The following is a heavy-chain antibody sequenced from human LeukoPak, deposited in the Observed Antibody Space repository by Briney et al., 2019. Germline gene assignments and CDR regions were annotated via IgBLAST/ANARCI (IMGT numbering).Heavy chain of an antibody. J-gene: IGHJ4*02. V-gene: IGHV1-2*02. CDR2: INPNSGGT. Sequence: ASVKVSCKASGYTFTGYYMHWVRQAPGQGLEWMGWINPNSGGTNYAQKFQGRVTMTRDTSISTAYMELSRLRSDDTAVYYCARGNYYDSSGYSRPASLFDYWGQGTLVTVSS. D-gene: IGHD3-22*01. CDR1: GYTFTGYY. CDR3: ARGNYYDSSGYSRPASLFDY.